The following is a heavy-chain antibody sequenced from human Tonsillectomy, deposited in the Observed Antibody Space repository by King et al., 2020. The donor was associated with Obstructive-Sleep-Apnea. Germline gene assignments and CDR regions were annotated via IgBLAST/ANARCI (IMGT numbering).Heavy chain of an antibody. CDR1: GFTFRNYA. V-gene: IGHV3-23*04. CDR3: AKDSLMAVAGRFDY. Sequence: VQLVESGGILVQPGGSLRLSCAASGFTFRNYAMIWVRQSPGKGLEWVSAIVGRGGSTYYADSVKGRFTISRDNSKNTLYLSRDSLRAEDTAVYFCAKDSLMAVAGRFDYWGQGTLVTVSS. J-gene: IGHJ4*02. CDR2: IVGRGGST. D-gene: IGHD6-19*01.